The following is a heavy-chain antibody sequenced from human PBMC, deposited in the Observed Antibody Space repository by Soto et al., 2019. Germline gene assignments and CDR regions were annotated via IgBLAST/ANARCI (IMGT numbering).Heavy chain of an antibody. CDR3: ARDSLLPYYDILTGYPWPLFDY. D-gene: IGHD3-9*01. Sequence: PGGSLRLSCAASGFTFSSYSMNWVRQAPGKGLEWVSYISSSSSTIYYADSVKGRFTISRDNAKNSLYLQMNSLRAEDTAVYYCARDSLLPYYDILTGYPWPLFDYWGQGTLVTVSS. V-gene: IGHV3-48*01. CDR2: ISSSSSTI. J-gene: IGHJ4*02. CDR1: GFTFSSYS.